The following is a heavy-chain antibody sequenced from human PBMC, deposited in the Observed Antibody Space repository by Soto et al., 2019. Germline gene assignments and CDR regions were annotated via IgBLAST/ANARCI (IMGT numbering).Heavy chain of an antibody. V-gene: IGHV4-31*03. CDR3: ARESGSATLEYYSHS. CDR1: GGSISSGGYY. J-gene: IGHJ4*01. D-gene: IGHD3-3*01. Sequence: SETLSLTCTVSGGSISSGGYYWSWIRQHPGKGLEWIGYIYYSGSTYYNPSLKSRVTISVDTSKNQFSLKLSSVTAADTAVYYCARESGSATLEYYSHSRGHAPPVTV. CDR2: IYYSGST.